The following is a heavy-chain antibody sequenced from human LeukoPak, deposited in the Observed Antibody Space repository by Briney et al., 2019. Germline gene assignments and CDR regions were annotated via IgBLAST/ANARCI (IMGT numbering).Heavy chain of an antibody. V-gene: IGHV1-2*02. CDR3: ARAPMIVVVFPPRLDF. Sequence: SVRVSCKTSGYTFTGYYMHWVRQAPGQGLEWMGWINPITGVTHNAQKFQGRVTMTSDTSISTAYMELSSLKSHDTAMYYCARAPMIVVVFPPRLDFWGQGTLVTDSP. CDR1: GYTFTGYY. CDR2: INPITGVT. J-gene: IGHJ4*02. D-gene: IGHD3-22*01.